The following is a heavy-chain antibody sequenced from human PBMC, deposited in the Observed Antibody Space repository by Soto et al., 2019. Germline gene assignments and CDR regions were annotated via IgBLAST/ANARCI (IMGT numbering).Heavy chain of an antibody. CDR2: ISGSGGST. Sequence: GGSLRLSCAASGFTFSSYAMSWVRQAPGKGLEWVSAISGSGGSTYYADSVKGRFTISRDNSKNTLYLQMNSLRAEDTAVYYCAKDGGITIFGVVITIGSFDYWGQGTPVTVSS. V-gene: IGHV3-23*01. J-gene: IGHJ4*02. D-gene: IGHD3-3*01. CDR1: GFTFSSYA. CDR3: AKDGGITIFGVVITIGSFDY.